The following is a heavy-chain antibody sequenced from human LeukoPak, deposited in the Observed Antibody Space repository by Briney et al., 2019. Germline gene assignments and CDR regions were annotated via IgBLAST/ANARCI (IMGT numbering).Heavy chain of an antibody. D-gene: IGHD4-17*01. CDR1: GFTFDDYA. CDR3: AKDPNYGDSSPYYFDY. Sequence: GRSLRLSCAASGFTFDDYAMHRVRQAPGKGLEWVSGISWNSGSIGYADSVKGRFTISRDNAKNSLYLQMNSLRAEDTALYYCAKDPNYGDSSPYYFDYWGQGTLVTVSS. J-gene: IGHJ4*02. CDR2: ISWNSGSI. V-gene: IGHV3-9*01.